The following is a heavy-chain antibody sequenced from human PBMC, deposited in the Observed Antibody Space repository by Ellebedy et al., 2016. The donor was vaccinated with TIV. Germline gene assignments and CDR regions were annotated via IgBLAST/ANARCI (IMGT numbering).Heavy chain of an antibody. V-gene: IGHV3-11*01. CDR3: ARDTRFIDQRHNWFDP. CDR1: GFIFSDYY. CDR2: ISSSGTPI. J-gene: IGHJ5*02. D-gene: IGHD6-25*01. Sequence: GESLKISCAASGFIFSDYYMSWIRQAPGGLEWISYISSSGTPIYYADSVKGRFTISRDNAKNSLDLQMNSLRADDTAVYYCARDTRFIDQRHNWFDPWGQGAQVTVSS.